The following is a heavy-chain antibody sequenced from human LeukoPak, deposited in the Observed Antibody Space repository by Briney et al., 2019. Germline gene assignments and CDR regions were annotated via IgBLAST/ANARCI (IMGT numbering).Heavy chain of an antibody. CDR2: IGDSGNT. CDR3: VRLGLPDWSYDY. D-gene: IGHD1-7*01. Sequence: SETLSLTCTVSGGSIRSYYWSWFRQPPGKGLEWIGYIGDSGNTRYNPSLEGRVTISVDTSKSQFSLKLNSAAAADTAVYYCVRLGLPDWSYDYWGQGKLVTVSS. V-gene: IGHV4-59*08. CDR1: GGSIRSYY. J-gene: IGHJ4*02.